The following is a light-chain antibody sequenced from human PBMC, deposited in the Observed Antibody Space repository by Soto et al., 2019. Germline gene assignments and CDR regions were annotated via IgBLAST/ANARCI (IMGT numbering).Light chain of an antibody. CDR3: QQYNSYSTWT. CDR1: QTISSW. V-gene: IGKV1-5*01. J-gene: IGKJ1*01. Sequence: ITEGRTSLGSAKGYRFTITCRASQTISSWLAWYQQKPGKAPKLLIYDASSLESGVPSRFSGSVSGTEFTLTISSLQPDDFATDYCQQYNSYSTWTSAPGTKVDI. CDR2: DAS.